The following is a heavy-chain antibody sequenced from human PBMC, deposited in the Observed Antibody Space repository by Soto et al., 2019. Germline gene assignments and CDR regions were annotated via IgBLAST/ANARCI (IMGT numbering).Heavy chain of an antibody. V-gene: IGHV5-10-1*01. Sequence: GESLKISCKGSGYDFTTFWISWVRQMPGKGLEWMGTIAPSDSYTKYSPSFQGHVTISADKSISTAYLQWGSLKASDTAMFYCARHTSERYGMDVWGQGTTVTVSS. CDR2: IAPSDSYT. J-gene: IGHJ6*02. CDR3: ARHTSERYGMDV. CDR1: GYDFTTFW. D-gene: IGHD3-16*01.